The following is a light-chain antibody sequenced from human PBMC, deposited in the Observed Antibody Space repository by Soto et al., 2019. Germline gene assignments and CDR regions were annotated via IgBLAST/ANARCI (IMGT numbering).Light chain of an antibody. CDR3: QQSYSTPQT. Sequence: DIQMTQSPSSVCASVGNSLGITHMASQSINIYLSWYKQKXGKAPKXXSNVASTLQSGVPSRFSGSGSGTDFTLTISSLKPEDFATYYCQQSYSTPQTFGQGTKVDIK. V-gene: IGKV1-39*01. CDR2: VAS. CDR1: QSINIY. J-gene: IGKJ1*01.